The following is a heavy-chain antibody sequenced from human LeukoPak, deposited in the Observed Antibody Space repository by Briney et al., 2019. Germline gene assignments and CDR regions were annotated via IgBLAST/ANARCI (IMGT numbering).Heavy chain of an antibody. CDR2: ISSSSSYI. J-gene: IGHJ3*02. CDR3: VTQSAHDAFDI. V-gene: IGHV3-21*01. CDR1: GFTFSSYS. Sequence: GGSLRLSCAASGFTFSSYSMNWVRQAPGKGLEWVSSISSSSSYIYHADSLKGRFTISRDNAKNSLFLQMNSLRAEDTAVYYCVTQSAHDAFDIWGQGTMVTVSS.